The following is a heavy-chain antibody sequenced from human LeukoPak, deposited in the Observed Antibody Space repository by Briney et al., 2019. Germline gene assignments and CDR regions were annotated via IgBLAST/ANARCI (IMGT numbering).Heavy chain of an antibody. CDR2: IYYSGST. Sequence: SETLSLTCTVSGGSISSYYWNWIRQPPGKGLEWIGYIYYSGSTNYNPSLKSRVTMSVDTSKNQFSLKLSSVTAADTAVYYCARDILTGYYSVGAFDIWGRGTMVTVSS. CDR3: ARDILTGYYSVGAFDI. V-gene: IGHV4-59*12. J-gene: IGHJ3*02. D-gene: IGHD3-9*01. CDR1: GGSISSYY.